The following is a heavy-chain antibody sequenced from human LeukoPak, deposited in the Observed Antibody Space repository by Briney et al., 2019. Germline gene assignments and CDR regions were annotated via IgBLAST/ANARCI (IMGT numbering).Heavy chain of an antibody. CDR2: IWYDGSNK. D-gene: IGHD5-18*01. CDR1: GFTFSSYG. J-gene: IGHJ4*02. Sequence: GGSLRLSCAASGFTFSSYGMHWVRQAPGKGLEWVAVIWYDGSNKYYADSVRGRFTISRDNSKNTLYLQMNSLRAEDTAVYYCATATRRQLWSFDYWGQGTLVTVSS. CDR3: ATATRRQLWSFDY. V-gene: IGHV3-33*01.